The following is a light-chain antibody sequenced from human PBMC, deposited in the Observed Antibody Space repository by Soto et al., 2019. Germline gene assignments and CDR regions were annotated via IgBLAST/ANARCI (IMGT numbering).Light chain of an antibody. V-gene: IGLV2-14*01. Sequence: QSALTQPASVSGSPGQSITISCTGTSSDVGGYNYVSWYQQHPGKAPKLMIYDVSNRPSGVSNRFSGSKSGNTASLTISGLHAEDEADYYCSSYTSSSTLVFGTGTKLT. CDR3: SSYTSSSTLV. CDR2: DVS. CDR1: SSDVGGYNY. J-gene: IGLJ1*01.